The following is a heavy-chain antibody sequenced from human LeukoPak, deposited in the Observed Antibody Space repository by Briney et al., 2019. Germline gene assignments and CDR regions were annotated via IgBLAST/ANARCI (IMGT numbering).Heavy chain of an antibody. CDR1: GFSFSSYG. J-gene: IGHJ4*02. V-gene: IGHV3-30*18. CDR3: AKDGFDY. Sequence: GGSLRLSCAASGFSFSSYGIHWVRQAPGKGLEWVALILYDGSNKYYADSVKGRFTISRENSENTPYLQMNSLRREDTAVYYCAKDGFDYWGQGALVTVSS. CDR2: ILYDGSNK.